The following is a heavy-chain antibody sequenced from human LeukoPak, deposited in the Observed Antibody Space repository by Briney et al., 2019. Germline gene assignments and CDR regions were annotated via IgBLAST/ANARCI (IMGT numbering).Heavy chain of an antibody. CDR1: GFTVSSNY. V-gene: IGHV3-53*01. J-gene: IGHJ2*01. Sequence: GGSLRLSCAASGFTVSSNYMNWVRQAPGKGLEWVSVIYGGGNIYYADSVRGRFTISRDNSKNTLYLQKNSLRADDTAIYYCAKSMTLQWRGFFDLWGRGTHVTVSS. CDR2: IYGGGNI. D-gene: IGHD6-19*01. CDR3: AKSMTLQWRGFFDL.